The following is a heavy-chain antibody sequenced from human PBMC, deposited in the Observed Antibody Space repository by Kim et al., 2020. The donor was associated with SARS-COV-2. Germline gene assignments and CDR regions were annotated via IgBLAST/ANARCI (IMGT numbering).Heavy chain of an antibody. CDR1: GFTFSSYS. CDR2: ISSSSSYI. J-gene: IGHJ4*02. Sequence: GGSLRLSCAASGFTFSSYSMNWVRQAPGKGLEWVSSISSSSSYIYYADSVKGRFTISRDNAKNSLYLQMNSLRAEDTAVYYCARDLTFGGVIVSFDYWGQGTLVTVSS. V-gene: IGHV3-21*01. D-gene: IGHD3-16*02. CDR3: ARDLTFGGVIVSFDY.